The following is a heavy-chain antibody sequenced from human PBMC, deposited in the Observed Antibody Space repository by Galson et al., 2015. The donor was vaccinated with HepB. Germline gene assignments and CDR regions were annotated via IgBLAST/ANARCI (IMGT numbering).Heavy chain of an antibody. V-gene: IGHV1-18*01. D-gene: IGHD2-15*01. Sequence: CKASGYTFTSYGISWVRQAPGQGLEWMGWISAYNGNTNYAQKLQGRVTMTTDTSTSTAYMELRSLRSDDTAVYYCARDNCSGGSCYSYDYWGQGTLVTVSS. J-gene: IGHJ4*02. CDR1: GYTFTSYG. CDR3: ARDNCSGGSCYSYDY. CDR2: ISAYNGNT.